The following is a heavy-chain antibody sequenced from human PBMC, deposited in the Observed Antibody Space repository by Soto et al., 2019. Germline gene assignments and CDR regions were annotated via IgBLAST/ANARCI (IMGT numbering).Heavy chain of an antibody. Sequence: SETLSLTCTVSGGSISSSSYYWGWIRQPPGKGLEWIGSIYYSGSTYYNPSLKSRVTISVDTSKNQFSLKLSSVTAADTVVYYCASLKIGEGARGFDIWGQGTMVTVSS. V-gene: IGHV4-39*07. D-gene: IGHD1-26*01. CDR2: IYYSGST. CDR3: ASLKIGEGARGFDI. CDR1: GGSISSSSYY. J-gene: IGHJ3*02.